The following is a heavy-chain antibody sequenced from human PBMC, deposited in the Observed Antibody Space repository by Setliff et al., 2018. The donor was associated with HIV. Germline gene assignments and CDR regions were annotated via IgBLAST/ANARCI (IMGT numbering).Heavy chain of an antibody. CDR2: IYYSGST. D-gene: IGHD2-8*01. CDR3: ARFSPNPPDDYSTTYIDY. CDR1: GGSISSSSYY. Sequence: LSLTCTVSGGSISSSSYYWGWIRQPPGKGLEWIGSIYYSGSTYYNPSLKSRVTISVDTSKNQFSLKLSSVTAADTAVYYCARFSPNPPDDYSTTYIDYWGQGTLVTVSS. V-gene: IGHV4-39*01. J-gene: IGHJ4*02.